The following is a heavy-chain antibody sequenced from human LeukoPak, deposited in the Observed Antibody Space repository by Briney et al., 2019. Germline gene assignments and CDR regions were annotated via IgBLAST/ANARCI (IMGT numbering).Heavy chain of an antibody. CDR1: GYTFRDYY. CDR3: ARDIAPSGSWWFDS. Sequence: ASVKVSCKASGYTFRDYYIHWLRRAPGRGLEWMGWINPKSDEKNYAQKFQGRVTMTRDTSSRTAYMEMRWLASDDTAVYYCARDIAPSGSWWFDSWGQGTLVTVSS. V-gene: IGHV1-2*02. D-gene: IGHD2-15*01. J-gene: IGHJ5*01. CDR2: INPKSDEK.